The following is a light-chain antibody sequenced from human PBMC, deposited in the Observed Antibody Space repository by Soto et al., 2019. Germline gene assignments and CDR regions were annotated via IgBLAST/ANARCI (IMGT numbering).Light chain of an antibody. J-gene: IGLJ2*01. V-gene: IGLV1-44*01. CDR2: SNT. CDR1: SSNIGSHT. Sequence: QSVLTQPPSASGTPGQTIAISCSGGSSNIGSHTVNWYQQLPGTAPRLLISSNTQRPSGVPDRFSGSKSGTSASLAISGLQSEYEADYYCAAWDDSLNGVVFGGGTKLTVL. CDR3: AAWDDSLNGVV.